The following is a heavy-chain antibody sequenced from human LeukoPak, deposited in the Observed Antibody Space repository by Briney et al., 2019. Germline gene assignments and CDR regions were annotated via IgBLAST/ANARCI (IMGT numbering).Heavy chain of an antibody. D-gene: IGHD3-22*01. Sequence: GGSLRLSCAVSGFTFRLYAMTWVRQAPGKGLEWVSTIGGSGDYIYYADSVKGRFTISRDNSKNTLYVQMNSLRAEDTAVYYCAKSSADYFYDSSGYYVDFDYWGQGTLVTVSS. V-gene: IGHV3-23*01. CDR1: GFTFRLYA. CDR3: AKSSADYFYDSSGYYVDFDY. CDR2: IGGSGDYI. J-gene: IGHJ4*02.